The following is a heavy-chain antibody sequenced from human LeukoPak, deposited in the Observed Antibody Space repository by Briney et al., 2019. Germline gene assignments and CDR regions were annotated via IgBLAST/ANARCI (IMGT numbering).Heavy chain of an antibody. CDR2: IYSGVPT. Sequence: SETLSLTCTTSGVSISRFYWSWVRQPPGKGLEWIGNIYSGVPTYFNPSLKSRVTISVDTSKNQFSLNLTSVTAADTAMYYCVQTTGWPGFDYWGQGILVTVSS. V-gene: IGHV4-4*09. CDR1: GVSISRFY. D-gene: IGHD1-1*01. CDR3: VQTTGWPGFDY. J-gene: IGHJ4*02.